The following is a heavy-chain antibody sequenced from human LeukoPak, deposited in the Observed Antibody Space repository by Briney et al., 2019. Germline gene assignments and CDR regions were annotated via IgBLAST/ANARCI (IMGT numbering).Heavy chain of an antibody. V-gene: IGHV5-51*01. CDR1: GYSFTNYW. CDR3: ARQGSDDAFDI. J-gene: IGHJ3*02. CDR2: IYPGDSDT. Sequence: GESLKISCKGSGYSFTNYWVGWVRQMPGRGLEWMGTIYPGDSDTRYSPSFQGQVTISADKSISTAYLQWSSLKASDTAMYYCARQGSDDAFDIWGQGTMVTVSS.